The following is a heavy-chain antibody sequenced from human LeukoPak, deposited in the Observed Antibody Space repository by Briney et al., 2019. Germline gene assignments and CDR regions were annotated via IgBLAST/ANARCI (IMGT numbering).Heavy chain of an antibody. CDR2: ISSSSGYI. CDR3: ARDRGYCSSGSCYSLYFDS. V-gene: IGHV3-21*01. D-gene: IGHD2-15*01. J-gene: IGHJ4*02. CDR1: GFTFSSYS. Sequence: GGSLRPSCAASGFTFSSYSMNWVRQAPGKGLEWVASISSSSGYIFYADSVKGRFTVSRDNAKNSLYLQISNLRAEDTALYYCARDRGYCSSGSCYSLYFDSWGQGTLVTVSS.